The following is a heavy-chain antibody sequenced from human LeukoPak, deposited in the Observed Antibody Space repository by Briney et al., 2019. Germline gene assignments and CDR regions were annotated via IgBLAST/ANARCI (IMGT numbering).Heavy chain of an antibody. V-gene: IGHV1-18*01. D-gene: IGHD1-14*01. CDR3: ARDQDTGAFDI. CDR2: ISAYNGNT. J-gene: IGHJ3*02. Sequence: GASVKVSCKASSYTLTNYGISWVRQAPGQGLEWMGWISAYNGNTNYAQNLQGRVTMPTDTSTNTAYMELRSLRSDDTAVYYCARDQDTGAFDIWGQGTMVTVSS. CDR1: SYTLTNYG.